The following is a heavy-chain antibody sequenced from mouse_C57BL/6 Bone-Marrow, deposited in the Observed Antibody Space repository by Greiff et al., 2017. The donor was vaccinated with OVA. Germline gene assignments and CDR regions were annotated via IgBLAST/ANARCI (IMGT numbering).Heavy chain of an antibody. CDR2: IYPGSGNT. V-gene: IGHV1-66*01. J-gene: IGHJ4*01. CDR3: AREIYYDYSYAMDY. D-gene: IGHD2-4*01. Sequence: QVQLQQSGPELVKPGASVKISCKASGYSFTSYYIPWVKQRPGQGLEWIGWIYPGSGNTKYNEKFKGKATLTADTSSSTAYMQLSSLTSEDSAVYYCAREIYYDYSYAMDYWGQGTSVTVSS. CDR1: GYSFTSYY.